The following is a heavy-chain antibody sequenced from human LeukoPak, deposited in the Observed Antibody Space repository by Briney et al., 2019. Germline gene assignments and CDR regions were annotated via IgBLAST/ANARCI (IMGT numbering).Heavy chain of an antibody. CDR2: ISYDGSNK. CDR3: ARDFLGGTYFDY. Sequence: GGSLRLSCAASGFTFSSYAMHWVRQAPGKGLEWVAVISYDGSNKYYADSVKGRFTISRDNSKNTLYLQMNSLRAEDTAAYYCARDFLGGTYFDYWGQGTLVTVSS. V-gene: IGHV3-30-3*01. CDR1: GFTFSSYA. D-gene: IGHD1-26*01. J-gene: IGHJ4*02.